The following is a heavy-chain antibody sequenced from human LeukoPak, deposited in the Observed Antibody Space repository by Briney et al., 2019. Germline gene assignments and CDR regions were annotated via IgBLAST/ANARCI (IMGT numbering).Heavy chain of an antibody. V-gene: IGHV3-7*04. J-gene: IGHJ4*02. CDR3: ARGMSTGEY. Sequence: GGSLRLSCAASGFTFSSYWMSWVRQAPGRGLEWVANIKQDGSEKYYVDPVKGRFTISRDNAKNSLYLQMNSLRAEDTAVFYCARGMSTGEYWGQGTLVTVSS. D-gene: IGHD3-16*01. CDR1: GFTFSSYW. CDR2: IKQDGSEK.